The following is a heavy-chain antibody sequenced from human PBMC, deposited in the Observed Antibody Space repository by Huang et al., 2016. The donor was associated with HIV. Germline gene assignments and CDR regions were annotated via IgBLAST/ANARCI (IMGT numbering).Heavy chain of an antibody. CDR1: GFSFSSSA. CDR3: AKDLVTYDSSGSV. CDR2: VSNSASSR. V-gene: IGHV3-23*01. J-gene: IGHJ4*02. Sequence: EVHLLESGGGLVQPGGSLRLSCAASGFSFSSSAMSWVRQARGRGLEWGSTVSNSASSRHYSDSVRGRFTISRDNSKDTLYLQMNSLRAEDTALYYCAKDLVTYDSSGSVWGQGTLVTVSS. D-gene: IGHD3-22*01.